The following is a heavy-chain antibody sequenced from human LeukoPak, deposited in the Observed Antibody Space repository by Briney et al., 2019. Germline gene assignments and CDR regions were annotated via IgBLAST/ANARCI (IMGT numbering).Heavy chain of an antibody. Sequence: SVKVSCKASGGTFSSYAISWVRQAPGQGLEWMGGIIPIFGTANYAQKFQGRVTITADESTSAAYMELSSLRSEDTAVYYCARDIVVVPAVHPYYYYYGMDVWGQGTTVTVSS. V-gene: IGHV1-69*13. CDR2: IIPIFGTA. J-gene: IGHJ6*02. CDR1: GGTFSSYA. CDR3: ARDIVVVPAVHPYYYYYGMDV. D-gene: IGHD2-2*01.